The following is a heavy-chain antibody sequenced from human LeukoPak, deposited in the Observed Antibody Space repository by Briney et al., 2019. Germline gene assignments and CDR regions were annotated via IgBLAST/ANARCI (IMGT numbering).Heavy chain of an antibody. V-gene: IGHV3-7*01. CDR3: TRVGSPYSSSWYGYYYMDV. CDR2: RKQDGSEK. CDR1: GFTFSSYW. J-gene: IGHJ6*03. Sequence: GESLRLSCAASGFTFSSYWMCWVRQAPAKGLEWVANRKQDGSEKYYVDSVKGRVTISRDNAKNSLYLQMNSLRAADTAVYYCTRVGSPYSSSWYGYYYMDVGGKGTTVTVSS. D-gene: IGHD6-13*01.